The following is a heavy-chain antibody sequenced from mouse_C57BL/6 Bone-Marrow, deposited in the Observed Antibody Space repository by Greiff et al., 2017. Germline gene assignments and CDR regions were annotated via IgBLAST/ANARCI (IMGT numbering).Heavy chain of an antibody. CDR3: ARNWAWFAY. J-gene: IGHJ3*01. V-gene: IGHV5-4*01. CDR1: GFTFSSYA. CDR2: ISDGGSYT. D-gene: IGHD4-1*01. Sequence: EVQLQESGGGLVKPGGSLKLSCAASGFTFSSYAMSWVRQTPEKRLEWVATISDGGSYTYYPENVKGRFTISRDKAKNNLYLQMSQLKSEDTAMYYCARNWAWFAYWGQGTLVTVSA.